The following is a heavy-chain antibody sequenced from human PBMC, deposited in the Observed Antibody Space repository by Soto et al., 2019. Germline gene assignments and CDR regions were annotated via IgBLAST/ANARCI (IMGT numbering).Heavy chain of an antibody. J-gene: IGHJ4*02. CDR2: INHSGST. V-gene: IGHV4-34*01. D-gene: IGHD1-26*01. CDR3: ARGGLDGKYSTYFDY. Sequence: PSETLSLTCAVYGGSFSGYYWSWIRQPPGKGLEWIGEINHSGSTNYNPSLKSRVTISVDTSKNQFSLKLSSVTAADTAVYYCARGGLDGKYSTYFDYWGQGTLVTVSS. CDR1: GGSFSGYY.